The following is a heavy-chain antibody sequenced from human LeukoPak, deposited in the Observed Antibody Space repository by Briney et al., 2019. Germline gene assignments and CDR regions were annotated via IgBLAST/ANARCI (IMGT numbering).Heavy chain of an antibody. J-gene: IGHJ3*02. CDR3: ARERDRNAFDI. CDR2: IYTSGST. CDR1: GAAVSSYY. Sequence: SETLSLTCTVSGAAVSSYYWSWIRQPAGKGLEWIGRIYTSGSTNYNPSLKSRVTMSVDTSKNQFSLKLSSVTAADTAVYYCARERDRNAFDIWGQGTMVTVSS. V-gene: IGHV4-4*07.